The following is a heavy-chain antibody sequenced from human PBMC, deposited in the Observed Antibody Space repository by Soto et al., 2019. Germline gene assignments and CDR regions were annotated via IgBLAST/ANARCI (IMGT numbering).Heavy chain of an antibody. CDR3: ARAASDYGGNNRFDP. D-gene: IGHD4-17*01. V-gene: IGHV1-3*01. Sequence: ASVKVSCKASGYTFTSYAMHWVRQAPGQRLEWMGWINAGNGNTKYSQKFQGRVTITRDTSASTAYMELSSLRSEDTAVYYCARAASDYGGNNRFDPWGQGNLVTVSS. CDR1: GYTFTSYA. J-gene: IGHJ5*02. CDR2: INAGNGNT.